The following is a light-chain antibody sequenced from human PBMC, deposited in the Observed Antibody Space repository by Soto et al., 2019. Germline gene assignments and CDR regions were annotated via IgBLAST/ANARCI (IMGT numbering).Light chain of an antibody. V-gene: IGKV1-17*01. CDR3: LQHKSYPIT. Sequence: DIQMTQSPSSLSASVGDRVTITCRASQSISNYLNWYQQRPGKAPKLLIYLASSLQSGVPSRFSGSGSGTEFTLTISSLQPEDFATYYCLQHKSYPITFGQGTRLEIK. CDR1: QSISNY. CDR2: LAS. J-gene: IGKJ5*01.